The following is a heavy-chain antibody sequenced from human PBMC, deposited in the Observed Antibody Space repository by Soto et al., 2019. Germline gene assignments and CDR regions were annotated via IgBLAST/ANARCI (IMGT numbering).Heavy chain of an antibody. D-gene: IGHD2-2*01. CDR2: INYGEST. J-gene: IGHJ4*02. V-gene: IGHV4-34*01. CDR1: RGSFSGYY. Sequence: QVQLQQWGAGLLKPSETLSLTCAVYRGSFSGYYWSWIRQPPGKGLEWIGEINYGESTNYNPSLKSRVTISVDTSKNQFSLKLSSVTAADTAVYYCARRGDCSDTSCLTFGYWGQGTLVTVSS. CDR3: ARRGDCSDTSCLTFGY.